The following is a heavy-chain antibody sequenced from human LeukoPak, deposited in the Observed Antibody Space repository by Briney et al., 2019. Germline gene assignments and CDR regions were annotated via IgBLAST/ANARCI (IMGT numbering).Heavy chain of an antibody. CDR1: GFTFSSYA. D-gene: IGHD3-3*01. Sequence: GGSLRLSCAASGFTFSSYAMSWVRQAPGKGLEWVSAISGSGGSTYYADSVKGRFTISRDNSKNTLYLQMNSLRAEDTAVYYCAKDIWDYDFWSGYWAYFDYWGQGTLVTVSS. CDR3: AKDIWDYDFWSGYWAYFDY. J-gene: IGHJ4*02. V-gene: IGHV3-23*01. CDR2: ISGSGGST.